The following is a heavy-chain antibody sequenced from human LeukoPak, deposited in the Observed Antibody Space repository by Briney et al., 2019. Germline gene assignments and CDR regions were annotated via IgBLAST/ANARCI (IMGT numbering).Heavy chain of an antibody. D-gene: IGHD3-22*01. CDR3: AGGAYYYED. CDR2: ISSSSSTI. CDR1: GFTFSSYW. J-gene: IGHJ4*02. V-gene: IGHV3-48*01. Sequence: GGSLRLSCAASGFTFSSYWMSWVRQAPGKGLEWVSYISSSSSTIYYADSVKGRFTISRDNAKNSLYLQMNSLRAEDTAVYYCAGGAYYYEDWGQGTLVTVSS.